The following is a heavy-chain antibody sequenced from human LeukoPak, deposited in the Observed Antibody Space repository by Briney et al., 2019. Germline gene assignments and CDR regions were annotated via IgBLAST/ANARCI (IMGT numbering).Heavy chain of an antibody. D-gene: IGHD3-9*01. Sequence: GYPLLTSCMGSGYIFSRYWICGGRPMPGKGVGCMWIIYPDDSDTTYSPSFQNQVTISADTSIGTAYLQWSSLKASDTAMYYCARRWGTYDILTGYYRDQDAFDVWGQGTMVTVSS. V-gene: IGHV5-51*01. CDR1: GYIFSRYW. J-gene: IGHJ3*01. CDR2: IYPDDSDT. CDR3: ARRWGTYDILTGYYRDQDAFDV.